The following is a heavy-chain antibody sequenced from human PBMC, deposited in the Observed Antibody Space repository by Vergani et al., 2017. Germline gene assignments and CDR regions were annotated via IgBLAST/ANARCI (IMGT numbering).Heavy chain of an antibody. Sequence: QVDLQESGPGLVKPSETLSLNCAVSGYSVGSGYYWGWIRQPPGRGREWIGCSHRNGNTYYTSSLRSRATISRDTSKNQFSLRLTSVNAAVTAVDYCARQNPYGSAHVDFWGRGVLVTGSA. V-gene: IGHV4-38-2*01. D-gene: IGHD3-10*01. CDR2: SHRNGNT. CDR1: GYSVGSGYY. J-gene: IGHJ4*02. CDR3: ARQNPYGSAHVDF.